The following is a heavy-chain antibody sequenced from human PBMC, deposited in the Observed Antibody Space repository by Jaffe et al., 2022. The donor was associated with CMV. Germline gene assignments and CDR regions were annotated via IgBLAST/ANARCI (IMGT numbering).Heavy chain of an antibody. CDR3: ARVGRGYDYVWGRRLSPNPGYYNYYYMYV. CDR2: FSSSDNTV. D-gene: IGHD3-16*01. J-gene: IGHJ6*03. CDR1: GFTLSTSE. Sequence: EVQLVESGGGLVQPGGSLRLSCAASGFTLSTSEINWVRQAPGKGLEWVSYFSSSDNTVYYADSVKGRFTISRDTARNSLLLQMTSLRAEDTAVYYCARVGRGYDYVWGRRLSPNPGYYNYYYMYVWGKGTTVTVSS. V-gene: IGHV3-48*03.